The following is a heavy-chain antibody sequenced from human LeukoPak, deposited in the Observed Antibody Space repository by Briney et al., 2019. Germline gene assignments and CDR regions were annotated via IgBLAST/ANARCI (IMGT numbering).Heavy chain of an antibody. Sequence: GESLKISCKGSGYSFTSYWIGWVRQMPGKGLEWMGIIYPGDSDTRYSPSFQGQVTISADKSISTAYLQWSSLKASDTAMYYCASPSTSYYNGNAFDIWGQGTMVTVSS. CDR3: ASPSTSYYNGNAFDI. V-gene: IGHV5-51*01. CDR2: IYPGDSDT. CDR1: GYSFTSYW. J-gene: IGHJ3*02. D-gene: IGHD3-22*01.